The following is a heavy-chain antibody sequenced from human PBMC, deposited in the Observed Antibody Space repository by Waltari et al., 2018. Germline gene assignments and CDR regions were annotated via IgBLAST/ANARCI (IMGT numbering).Heavy chain of an antibody. CDR2: INHSRST. V-gene: IGHV4-34*01. D-gene: IGHD6-19*01. Sequence: QVQLQQWGAGLLKPSETLSLTCAVYGGSFSGYYWSWIRQPPGKGLEWIGEINHSRSTTYNPSRQSRGTISVDTSKSQVSLKLSSVTAADTAVYYCARGRADWFDPWGQGTLVTVSS. CDR1: GGSFSGYY. J-gene: IGHJ5*02. CDR3: ARGRADWFDP.